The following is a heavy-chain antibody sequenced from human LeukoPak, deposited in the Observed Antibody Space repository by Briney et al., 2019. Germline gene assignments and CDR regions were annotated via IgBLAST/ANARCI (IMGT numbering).Heavy chain of an antibody. CDR1: GFTFSSYA. Sequence: GGSLRLSCAASGFTFSSYAMHWVRQAPGKGLEWVAVISYDGSNKYYADSVKGRFTISRDNSKNTLYLQMNSLRAEDTALYYCARGFRWLLYVLDYWGQGTLVTVSS. D-gene: IGHD3-3*01. CDR3: ARGFRWLLYVLDY. J-gene: IGHJ4*02. CDR2: ISYDGSNK. V-gene: IGHV3-30*04.